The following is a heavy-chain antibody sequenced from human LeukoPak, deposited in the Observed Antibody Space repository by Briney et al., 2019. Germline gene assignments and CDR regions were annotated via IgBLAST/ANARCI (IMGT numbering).Heavy chain of an antibody. Sequence: PSETLSLTCTVSGASFSDTTYYWAWIRQPPGKGLEWIGSIYFSETKYNPSLKSRITISGDTSKNQFSLKLSSVTAADTAVYYCASPSKLVISRGGFDIWGQGTMVTASA. J-gene: IGHJ3*02. CDR1: GASFSDTTYY. V-gene: IGHV4-39*01. CDR3: ASPSKLVISRGGFDI. D-gene: IGHD3-22*01. CDR2: IYFSET.